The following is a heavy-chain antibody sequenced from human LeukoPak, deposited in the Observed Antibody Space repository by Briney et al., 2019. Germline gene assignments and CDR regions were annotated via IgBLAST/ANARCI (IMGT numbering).Heavy chain of an antibody. CDR3: ARSSCSAGSCYWY. V-gene: IGHV4-59*01. Sequence: PSETLSLTCTVSGGSISSTYWNWIRQPPGKGLEWIGHIYYSGSTNYNPSLKSRVTISVDTSKKQFSLKLSTVTTADMAVYFCARSSCSAGSCYWYWGQGTLVTVSS. CDR2: IYYSGST. D-gene: IGHD2-15*01. J-gene: IGHJ4*02. CDR1: GGSISSTY.